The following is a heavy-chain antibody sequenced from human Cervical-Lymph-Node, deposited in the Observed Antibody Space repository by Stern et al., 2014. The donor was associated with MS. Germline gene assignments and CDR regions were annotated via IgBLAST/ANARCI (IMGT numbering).Heavy chain of an antibody. V-gene: IGHV1-18*01. Sequence: QVQLLQSGAEVKKPGASVKVSCTASGYTFPSYGISWVRQAPGQGLEWMGLIVAYNGNQNYAQKFQGIVTMTANTSTSTAYMELRSLISDDTAVYYCARGLLGSENAFDIWGQGTMVTVSS. D-gene: IGHD2-15*01. CDR3: ARGLLGSENAFDI. J-gene: IGHJ3*02. CDR1: GYTFPSYG. CDR2: IVAYNGNQ.